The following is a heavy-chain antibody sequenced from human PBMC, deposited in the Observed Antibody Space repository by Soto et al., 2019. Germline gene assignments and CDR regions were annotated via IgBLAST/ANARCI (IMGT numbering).Heavy chain of an antibody. V-gene: IGHV3-21*01. J-gene: IGHJ6*02. CDR1: GFTFSSYS. Sequence: EVQLVESGGGLVKPGGSLRLSCAASGFTFSSYSMNWVRQAPGKGLEWVSSISSSSSYIYYADSVKGRFTISRDNAKHSLYLQMNSLRAEDTAVYYCARGLFCSGGSCYIILHYYSGMDVWGQGTTVTVSS. CDR2: ISSSSSYI. D-gene: IGHD2-15*01. CDR3: ARGLFCSGGSCYIILHYYSGMDV.